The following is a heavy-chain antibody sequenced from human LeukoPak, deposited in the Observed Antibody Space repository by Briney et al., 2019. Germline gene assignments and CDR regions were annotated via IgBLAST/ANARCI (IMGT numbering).Heavy chain of an antibody. CDR3: VLAAAGTTSDY. CDR1: GYSISSGYY. V-gene: IGHV4-38-2*01. D-gene: IGHD6-13*01. CDR2: IYHSGST. Sequence: PSETLSLTCAVSGYSISSGYYWGWIRQPPGKGLEWIGSIYHSGSTYCNPSLKSRVTISVDTSKNQFSLKLSSVTAADTAGYYCVLAAAGTTSDYWGQGTLVTVSS. J-gene: IGHJ4*02.